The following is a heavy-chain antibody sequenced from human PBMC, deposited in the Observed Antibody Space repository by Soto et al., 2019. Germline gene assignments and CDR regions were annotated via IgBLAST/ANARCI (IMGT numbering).Heavy chain of an antibody. J-gene: IGHJ5*02. Sequence: QVQLQESGPGLVKPSETLSLTCTVSGGSISSYYWSWIRQPPGKGLEWIGYIYYSGSTNYNPSLKSRVTISVDTSKNQFSLKLSSVTAADTAVYYCARAAVGSGWYWGNWFDPWGQGTLVTVSS. D-gene: IGHD6-19*01. CDR3: ARAAVGSGWYWGNWFDP. V-gene: IGHV4-59*01. CDR2: IYYSGST. CDR1: GGSISSYY.